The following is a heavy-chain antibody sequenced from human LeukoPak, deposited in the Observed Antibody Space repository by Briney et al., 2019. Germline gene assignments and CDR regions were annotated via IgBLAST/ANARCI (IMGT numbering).Heavy chain of an antibody. D-gene: IGHD3-10*01. J-gene: IGHJ4*02. CDR2: ISGSGGST. CDR3: AKDTYYYGSGKRWGFFDY. Sequence: PGGSLRLSCAASGFTFSSYAMSWVRQAPGKGLEWVSAISGSGGSTYYADSVKGRFTISRDNSKNTLYLQMNSLRAEDTAVYYCAKDTYYYGSGKRWGFFDYWGQGTLVTVSS. V-gene: IGHV3-23*01. CDR1: GFTFSSYA.